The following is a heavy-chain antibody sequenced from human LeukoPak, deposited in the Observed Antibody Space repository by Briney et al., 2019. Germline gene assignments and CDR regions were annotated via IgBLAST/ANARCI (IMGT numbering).Heavy chain of an antibody. CDR2: ISWNSGSI. CDR3: AKDRGGQQLSHFDI. J-gene: IGHJ3*02. Sequence: PGGSLRLSCAASGFTFDDYAMHWVRQAPGKGLEWVSGISWNSGSIGYADSVKGRFTISRDNAKNSLYLQMNSLRAEDTALYYCAKDRGGQQLSHFDIWGQGTMVTVSS. D-gene: IGHD6-13*01. CDR1: GFTFDDYA. V-gene: IGHV3-9*01.